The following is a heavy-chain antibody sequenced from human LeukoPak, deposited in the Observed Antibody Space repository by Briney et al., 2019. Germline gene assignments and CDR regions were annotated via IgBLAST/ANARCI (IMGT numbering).Heavy chain of an antibody. V-gene: IGHV4-59*01. CDR1: GGSISSYY. Sequence: PSETLSLTCTVSGGSISSYYWSWIRQSPGKGLEWIGYIHYSGTTNYNPSLKSRVTISVDTSKNQFSLKLSSVTAADTAVYYCARVSWFPGTSYYYMDVWGKGTTVTVSS. CDR3: ARVSWFPGTSYYYMDV. D-gene: IGHD1-1*01. J-gene: IGHJ6*03. CDR2: IHYSGTT.